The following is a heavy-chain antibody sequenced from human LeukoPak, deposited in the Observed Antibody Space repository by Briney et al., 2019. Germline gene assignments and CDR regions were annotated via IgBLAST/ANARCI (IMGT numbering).Heavy chain of an antibody. Sequence: GGSLRLPCAASGFTFDDYAMHWVRQAPGKGLEWVSDISWNSGSIGYADSVKGRFTISRDNAKNSLYLQMNSLRAEDTALYYCAKDIATGNRLYYFDYWGQGTLVTVSS. CDR1: GFTFDDYA. J-gene: IGHJ4*02. D-gene: IGHD1-14*01. CDR3: AKDIATGNRLYYFDY. CDR2: ISWNSGSI. V-gene: IGHV3-9*01.